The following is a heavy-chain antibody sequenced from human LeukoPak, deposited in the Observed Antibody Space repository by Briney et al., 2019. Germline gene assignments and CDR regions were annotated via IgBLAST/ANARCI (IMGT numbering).Heavy chain of an antibody. V-gene: IGHV3-23*01. CDR1: GFTFSSYA. J-gene: IGHJ4*02. CDR3: AKIPKWGGHSYGWSPFDY. Sequence: PGGSLRLSCAASGFTFSSYAMSWVRQAPGKGLEWVSAISGSGGSTYYADSVKGRFTISRDNSKNTLYLQMNSLRAEDTAVYYCAKIPKWGGHSYGWSPFDYWGQGTLVTVSS. D-gene: IGHD5-18*01. CDR2: ISGSGGST.